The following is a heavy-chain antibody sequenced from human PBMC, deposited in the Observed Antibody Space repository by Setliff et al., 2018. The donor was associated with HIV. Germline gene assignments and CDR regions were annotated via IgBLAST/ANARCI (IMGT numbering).Heavy chain of an antibody. Sequence: GGSLRLSCTASGFTFSDSVMHWVRQPPGKGLEWVAAISVDGNGKFYADSVKGRFTISRDNSRNTLYLQMNSLRDEDTAVYYCAREGGSIGYCGYFDYWGQGTLVTVSS. J-gene: IGHJ4*02. CDR1: GFTFSDSV. CDR3: AREGGSIGYCGYFDY. V-gene: IGHV3-30*01. D-gene: IGHD2-2*03. CDR2: ISVDGNGK.